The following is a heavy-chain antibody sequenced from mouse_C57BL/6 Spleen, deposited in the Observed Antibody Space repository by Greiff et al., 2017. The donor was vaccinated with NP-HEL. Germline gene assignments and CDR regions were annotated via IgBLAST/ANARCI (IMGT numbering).Heavy chain of an antibody. Sequence: DVQLVESGGGLVQPGGSLKLSCAASGFTFSDYGMAWVRQAPRKGPEWVAFISNLAYSIYYADTVTGRFTISRENAKNTLYLEMSSLRSEDTAMYYCARQGITTVVATGDAMDYWGQGTSVTVSS. CDR3: ARQGITTVVATGDAMDY. D-gene: IGHD1-1*01. CDR2: ISNLAYSI. J-gene: IGHJ4*01. CDR1: GFTFSDYG. V-gene: IGHV5-15*01.